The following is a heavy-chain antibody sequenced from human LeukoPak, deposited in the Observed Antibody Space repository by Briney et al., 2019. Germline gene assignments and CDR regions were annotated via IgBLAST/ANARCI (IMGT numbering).Heavy chain of an antibody. CDR2: LSSSSSNM. Sequence: PGGTLTLSSYASRITFSTFSRNWPATGPGQGRVWFSYLSSSSSNMYYADSVKCRFTISSDSTKTSLYLHMNSLSADDTAVYYCARAPPMTWVRGILTVYSFDIWGQGTMVTVSP. V-gene: IGHV3-21*01. J-gene: IGHJ3*02. D-gene: IGHD3-9*01. CDR1: RITFSTFS. CDR3: ARAPPMTWVRGILTVYSFDI.